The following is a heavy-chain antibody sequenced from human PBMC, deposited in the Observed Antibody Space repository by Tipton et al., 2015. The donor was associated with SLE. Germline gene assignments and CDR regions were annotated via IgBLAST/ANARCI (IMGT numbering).Heavy chain of an antibody. CDR1: GGSITSSSYF. V-gene: IGHV4-39*07. CDR3: VRGPWAYYYYMDV. J-gene: IGHJ6*03. CDR2: INTGGGT. D-gene: IGHD7-27*01. Sequence: LRLSCTVSGGSITSSSYFWGWIRQSPGKGLEWIGNINTGGGTYRNPSLMSRATISVDTSKTQFSLIVTSVTAADTAVYYCVRGPWAYYYYMDVWGKGTKVTVSS.